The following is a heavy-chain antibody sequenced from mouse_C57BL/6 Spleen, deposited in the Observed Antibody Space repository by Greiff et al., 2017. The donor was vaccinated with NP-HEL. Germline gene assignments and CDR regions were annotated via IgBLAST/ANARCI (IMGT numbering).Heavy chain of an antibody. CDR2: IYPGDGDT. D-gene: IGHD1-1*01. J-gene: IGHJ2*02. V-gene: IGHV1-80*01. Sequence: QVQLQQSGAELVKPGASVKISCKASGYAFSSYWMNWVKQRPGKGLEWIGQIYPGDGDTNYNGKVKGKATLTADKSSSTAYMQLSSLTSGDSAVFFGARLVEYYVYYWGQGTSLTVAS. CDR1: GYAFSSYW. CDR3: ARLVEYYVYY.